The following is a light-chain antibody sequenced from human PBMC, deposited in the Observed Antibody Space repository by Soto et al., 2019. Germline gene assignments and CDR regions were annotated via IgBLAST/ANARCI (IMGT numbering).Light chain of an antibody. V-gene: IGKV1-39*01. J-gene: IGKJ5*01. CDR1: QSSGSY. Sequence: DIQMTQSPSSLSASVGDRVSITCRASQSSGSYLNWFQQKPGEAPNLLIYAASTLQSGVPSRFSGSGSGTDFTLTISSLQPEDFATYYCQQSLDHPVTFGEGTRLEIK. CDR2: AAS. CDR3: QQSLDHPVT.